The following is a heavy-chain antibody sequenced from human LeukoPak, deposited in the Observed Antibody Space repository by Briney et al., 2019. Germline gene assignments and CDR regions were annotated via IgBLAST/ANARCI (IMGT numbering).Heavy chain of an antibody. D-gene: IGHD3-10*01. CDR2: IYTDGST. CDR1: GGSISSSSYY. V-gene: IGHV4-61*02. Sequence: KSSETLSLTCTVSGGSISSSSYYWNWIRQPAGKGLEWIGRIYTDGSTNYNPSLKSRVTMSVDKSKNQFSLKLNSVTAADTAIYYCASRGDLAFDYWGQGTLVTVSS. CDR3: ASRGDLAFDY. J-gene: IGHJ4*02.